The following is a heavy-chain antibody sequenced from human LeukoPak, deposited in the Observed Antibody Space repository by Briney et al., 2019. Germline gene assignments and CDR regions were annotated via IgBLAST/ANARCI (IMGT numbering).Heavy chain of an antibody. J-gene: IGHJ4*02. CDR1: GFTFSSYA. V-gene: IGHV3-23*01. CDR2: ISGSGGST. Sequence: GGSLRLSRAASGFTFSSYAMGWVRQAPGKGLEWVSAISGSGGSTYYADSVKGRFTISRDNSKNTLYLQMNSLRAEDTAVYYCAKTVSNYDFWSGYYTDYWGQGTLVTVSS. D-gene: IGHD3-3*01. CDR3: AKTVSNYDFWSGYYTDY.